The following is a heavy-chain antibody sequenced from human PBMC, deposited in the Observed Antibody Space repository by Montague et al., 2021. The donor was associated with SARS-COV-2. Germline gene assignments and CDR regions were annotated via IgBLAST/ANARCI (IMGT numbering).Heavy chain of an antibody. D-gene: IGHD3-22*01. CDR3: ARDPLYYYDSSGLLLDWYFDL. Sequence: SETLSLTCVVSGDSVNTNQWTWVRQPPGKGLEWIGHVFYTGSTKYNPSLESRVTISIDTSKNQFALRLNSVSAADTAAYYCARDPLYYYDSSGLLLDWYFDLWGRGTLVTVSS. CDR1: GDSVNTNQ. CDR2: VFYTGST. J-gene: IGHJ2*01. V-gene: IGHV4-59*02.